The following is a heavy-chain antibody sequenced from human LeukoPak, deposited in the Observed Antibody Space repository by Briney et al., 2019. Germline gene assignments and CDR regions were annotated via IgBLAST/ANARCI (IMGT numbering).Heavy chain of an antibody. V-gene: IGHV1-2*02. J-gene: IGHJ3*02. CDR2: MNPVSGGT. CDR1: GYTFIGQY. CDR3: ARIMEYYDFTPRGFDI. Sequence: ASVKVSCKASGYTFIGQYIHWVRQAPGQGLEWLGWMNPVSGGTNYAQKFQDRVTMNRDTSITTAYMELSRLTSDDTAIYYCARIMEYYDFTPRGFDIWGQGTMVAVSS. D-gene: IGHD3/OR15-3a*01.